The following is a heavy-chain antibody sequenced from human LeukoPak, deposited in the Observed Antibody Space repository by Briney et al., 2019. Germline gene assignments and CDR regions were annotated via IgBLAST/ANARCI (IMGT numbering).Heavy chain of an antibody. CDR1: GASISNNNW. D-gene: IGHD3-10*01. V-gene: IGHV4-4*02. J-gene: IGHJ1*01. Sequence: SETLSLTCSVSGASISNNNWWNWMRPPPGKGLEWIGDIFHAGSTNYNPSLKSRVTISLDKSKNQFSLTLTSVTAADTAVYYCAVLEGYYSGSGTYHWGQGILVTVSS. CDR2: IFHAGST. CDR3: AVLEGYYSGSGTYH.